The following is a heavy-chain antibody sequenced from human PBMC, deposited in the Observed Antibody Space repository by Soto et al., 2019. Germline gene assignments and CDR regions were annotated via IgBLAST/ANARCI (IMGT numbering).Heavy chain of an antibody. CDR3: AKAHSLGWSIPNAFDI. V-gene: IGHV3-23*01. CDR2: VSGGGDIT. J-gene: IGHJ3*02. Sequence: EVQLLESGGGLVQPGGSLRLSCAASGLTFSTYAMTWVRQAPGKGLEWVSGVSGGGDITYYADSVKGSFTISRDNSKNTVYLQMNSLRAEDTAVYYCAKAHSLGWSIPNAFDIWGQGTMVTVSS. D-gene: IGHD6-19*01. CDR1: GLTFSTYA.